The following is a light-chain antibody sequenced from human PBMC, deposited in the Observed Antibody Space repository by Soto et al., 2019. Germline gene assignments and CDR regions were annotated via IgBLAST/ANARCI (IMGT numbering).Light chain of an antibody. CDR3: QHYNSYSEA. Sequence: DIQMTQSPSTLSASVGDIVTSACLASQTISSWLAWYQQKPGKAPKLLIYKASTLKSGVPSRFSGSGSGTEFTLTISSLQPDDFATYYCQHYNSYSEAFGQGTKVDTK. V-gene: IGKV1-5*03. CDR1: QTISSW. CDR2: KAS. J-gene: IGKJ1*01.